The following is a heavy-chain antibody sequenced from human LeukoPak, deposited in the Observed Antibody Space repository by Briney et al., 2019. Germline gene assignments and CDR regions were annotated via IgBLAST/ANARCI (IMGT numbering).Heavy chain of an antibody. Sequence: GRSLRLSCAASGFTFSSYGMHWVRQAPGKGLEWVAVISYDGSNKYYADSVKGRFTISRDNSKNTLYLQMNSLRAEDTAVYYCARGGAVAGASDYWGQGTLVTVSS. J-gene: IGHJ4*02. V-gene: IGHV3-30*03. CDR1: GFTFSSYG. CDR3: ARGGAVAGASDY. CDR2: ISYDGSNK. D-gene: IGHD6-19*01.